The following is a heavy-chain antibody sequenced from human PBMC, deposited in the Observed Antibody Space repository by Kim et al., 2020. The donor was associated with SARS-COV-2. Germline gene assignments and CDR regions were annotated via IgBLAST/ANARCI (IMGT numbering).Heavy chain of an antibody. J-gene: IGHJ6*02. CDR1: GYTFTSYA. CDR3: AIRLYYYDSSGTIPISPGMDV. CDR2: INAGNGNT. Sequence: ASVKVSCKASGYTFTSYAMHWVRQAPGQRLECMGWINAGNGNTKSSQKFQGRVTITRDTSASTAYMELSSLRSEDTAVYYCAIRLYYYDSSGTIPISPGMDVWGQGTTVTVSS. D-gene: IGHD3-22*01. V-gene: IGHV1-3*01.